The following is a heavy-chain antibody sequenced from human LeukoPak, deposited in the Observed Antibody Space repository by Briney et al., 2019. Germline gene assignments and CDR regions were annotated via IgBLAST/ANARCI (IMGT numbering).Heavy chain of an antibody. Sequence: GGSLRLSCAASGFTFSSYEMNWVRQAPGKGLEWVSYISSSGSTIYYADSVKGRFTISRDNAKNSLYLQMNSLRAEDTAVYYCARVYRPGYYYYGMDVWGQGTTVTVSS. CDR1: GFTFSSYE. D-gene: IGHD5/OR15-5a*01. CDR2: ISSSGSTI. V-gene: IGHV3-48*03. J-gene: IGHJ6*02. CDR3: ARVYRPGYYYYGMDV.